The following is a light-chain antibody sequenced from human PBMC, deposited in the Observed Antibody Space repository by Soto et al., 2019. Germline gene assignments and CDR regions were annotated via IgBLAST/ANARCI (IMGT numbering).Light chain of an antibody. CDR1: QSVGGN. CDR2: GAS. CDR3: QQRDSWPIT. Sequence: EIVLTQSPGSLSLSPGDRATLSCRASQSVGGNVAWYQQIPGQPPKLLIFGASNRATGIPARFSGSGSGTDFTLTINSLEPDDFAVYYCQQRDSWPITFGQGTRLEIK. J-gene: IGKJ5*01. V-gene: IGKV3-11*01.